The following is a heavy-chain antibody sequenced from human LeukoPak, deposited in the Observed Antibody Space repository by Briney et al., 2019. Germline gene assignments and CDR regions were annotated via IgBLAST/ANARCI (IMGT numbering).Heavy chain of an antibody. CDR1: GYTLTELS. D-gene: IGHD3-16*02. J-gene: IGHJ4*02. V-gene: IGHV1-24*01. CDR2: FDPEDGET. CDR3: ATAYVWGSYRDY. Sequence: ASVKVSCKVSGYTLTELSMHWVRQAPGKGLEWMGGFDPEDGETIYAQEFQGRVTMTEDTSTDTAYMELSSLRSEDTAVYYCATAYVWGSYRDYWGQRTLVTVSS.